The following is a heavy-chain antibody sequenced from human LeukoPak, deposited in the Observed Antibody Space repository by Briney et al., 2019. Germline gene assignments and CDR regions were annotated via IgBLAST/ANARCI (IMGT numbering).Heavy chain of an antibody. CDR3: AKDRMYYDFWGGYSVDAFDI. V-gene: IGHV3-30*02. CDR2: IRYDGSNK. D-gene: IGHD3-3*01. Sequence: GGSLRLSCAASGFTFSSYGMHWVRQAPGKGLEWVAFIRYDGSNKYYADSVKGRFTISRDNSKNTLYLQMNSLRAEDTAVYYCAKDRMYYDFWGGYSVDAFDIWGQGTMVTVSS. J-gene: IGHJ3*02. CDR1: GFTFSSYG.